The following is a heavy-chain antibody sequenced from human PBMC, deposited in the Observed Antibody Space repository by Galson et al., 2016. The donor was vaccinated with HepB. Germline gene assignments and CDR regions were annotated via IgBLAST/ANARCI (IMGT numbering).Heavy chain of an antibody. Sequence: SLRLSCAASGFLFNTYWMHWVRQAPGKGLEWVASIKRDGSEGYYVDSARGRFTISRDNAKNSLYLQMNSLRDEDTGVYYCAGLDYGMDVWGHGTRVTVSS. CDR1: GFLFNTYW. V-gene: IGHV3-7*01. D-gene: IGHD1-1*01. CDR3: AGLDYGMDV. J-gene: IGHJ6*02. CDR2: IKRDGSEG.